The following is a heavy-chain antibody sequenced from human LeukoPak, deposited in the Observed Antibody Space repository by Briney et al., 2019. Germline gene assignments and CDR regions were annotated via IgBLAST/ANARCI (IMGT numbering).Heavy chain of an antibody. Sequence: GGSLRLSCAASGFTFSTYGMHWVRQAPDKGLEWVAVIWYDGSNKYYGDSVKGRFTISRDNSKNTLYLQMNSLRAEDTAVYYCAKDFKARVSAFDIWGQGTMVTASS. CDR1: GFTFSTYG. V-gene: IGHV3-30*02. CDR2: IWYDGSNK. J-gene: IGHJ3*02. D-gene: IGHD2-8*01. CDR3: AKDFKARVSAFDI.